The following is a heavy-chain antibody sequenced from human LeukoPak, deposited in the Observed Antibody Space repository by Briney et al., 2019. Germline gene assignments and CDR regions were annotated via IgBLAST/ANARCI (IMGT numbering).Heavy chain of an antibody. Sequence: PGGSLRLSCAASGLTFSSYDMHWVRQATGKGLEWVSAIGTAGDTYYPGSVKGRFTIPRENAKNSFYLQMNSLRAGDTAVYYCARDRYDYVWGSYRFDYWGQGTLVTVSS. CDR2: IGTAGDT. CDR1: GLTFSSYD. V-gene: IGHV3-13*01. D-gene: IGHD3-16*02. CDR3: ARDRYDYVWGSYRFDY. J-gene: IGHJ4*02.